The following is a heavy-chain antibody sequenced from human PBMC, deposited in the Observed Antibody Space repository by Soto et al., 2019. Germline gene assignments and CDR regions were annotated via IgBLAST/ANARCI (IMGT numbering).Heavy chain of an antibody. J-gene: IGHJ5*02. Sequence: SETLSLTCTVSGGSISRYYWSWIRQPPWKGLEWIGSMYYSGSTYYNPSLKSRLTISVDTSKNQFTLKLISVTAAVAAVYYCAVVDSTGNWFDPWGEGALVTVSS. CDR1: GGSISRYY. V-gene: IGHV4-59*04. D-gene: IGHD6-25*01. CDR2: MYYSGST. CDR3: AVVDSTGNWFDP.